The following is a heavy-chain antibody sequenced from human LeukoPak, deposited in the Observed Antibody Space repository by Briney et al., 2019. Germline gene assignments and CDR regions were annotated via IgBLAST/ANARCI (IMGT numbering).Heavy chain of an antibody. V-gene: IGHV3-9*01. CDR2: IYWNRVSI. D-gene: IGHD1-14*01. CDR1: GFTFYDYG. Sequence: PGGSLRLSCAASGFTFYDYGMRWVRHVLGEGLEWVSGIYWNRVSIGYAESVKGRFTISRDNVKNSLYLQMNSVRPEDTGLYYCSIKSKTTLFSFDAFDIWGQGTMVTVSS. CDR3: SIKSKTTLFSFDAFDI. J-gene: IGHJ3*02.